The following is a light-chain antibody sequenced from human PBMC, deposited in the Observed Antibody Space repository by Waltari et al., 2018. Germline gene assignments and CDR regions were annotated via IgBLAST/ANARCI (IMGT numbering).Light chain of an antibody. CDR1: SGINVGTYR. Sequence: QAVLTQPASLSASPGASASLTCTLRSGINVGTYRIYWYQQKPGSPPQYLLRYKSDSDKQHGSGVPSPFSGSKDASANAGILLISGLQSEDEADYYCMIWHSSAWVFGGGTKLTVL. J-gene: IGLJ3*02. CDR3: MIWHSSAWV. CDR2: YKSDSDK. V-gene: IGLV5-45*01.